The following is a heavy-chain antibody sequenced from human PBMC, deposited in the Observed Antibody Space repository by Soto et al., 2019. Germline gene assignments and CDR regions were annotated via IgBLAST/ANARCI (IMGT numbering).Heavy chain of an antibody. Sequence: GGSLRLSCASSGFTFSSYGMHWVRQAPGKGLEWVAVISYDGSNKYYADSVKGRFTISRDNSKNTLNLQMNSLRAEDTAVYYCARRSSSWYFDYWGQGALGTVSS. CDR2: ISYDGSNK. CDR1: GFTFSSYG. J-gene: IGHJ4*02. V-gene: IGHV3-33*01. D-gene: IGHD6-13*01. CDR3: ARRSSSWYFDY.